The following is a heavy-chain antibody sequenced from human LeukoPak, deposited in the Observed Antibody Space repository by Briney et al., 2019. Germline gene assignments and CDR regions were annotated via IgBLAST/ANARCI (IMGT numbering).Heavy chain of an antibody. CDR3: ATPPDYYDRSGYHQGGD. D-gene: IGHD3-22*01. CDR1: GYTFTVYY. Sequence: ASVKVSCTASGYTFTVYYMHWVRQAPGQGLEWMGRINPNSGGTNYAQKFQGRVTMTRDTSISTAYMELSRLRSDDTAVYYCATPPDYYDRSGYHQGGDWGQGTLVTVSS. J-gene: IGHJ4*02. CDR2: INPNSGGT. V-gene: IGHV1-2*06.